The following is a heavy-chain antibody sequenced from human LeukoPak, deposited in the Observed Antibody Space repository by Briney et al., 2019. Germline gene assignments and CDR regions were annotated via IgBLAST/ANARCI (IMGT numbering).Heavy chain of an antibody. Sequence: GSLRLSCAASGFTFSSNAMSWVRQPPGKGLGWIGEINHSGSTNYNPSLKSRVTISVDTSKNQFSLKLSSVTAADTAVYYCARSDQYGSTAFDIWGQGTMVTVSS. CDR1: GFTFSSNA. J-gene: IGHJ3*02. CDR2: INHSGST. CDR3: ARSDQYGSTAFDI. V-gene: IGHV4-34*01. D-gene: IGHD3-10*01.